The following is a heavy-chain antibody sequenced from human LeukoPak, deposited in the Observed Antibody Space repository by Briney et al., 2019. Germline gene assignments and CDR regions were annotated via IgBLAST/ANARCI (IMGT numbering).Heavy chain of an antibody. V-gene: IGHV3-23*01. CDR1: GFTFSTYT. CDR2: IGNGGPNT. D-gene: IGHD6-19*01. Sequence: GGSLRLSCAASGFTFSTYTMTWVRQAPGKGVEWVSGIGNGGPNTYYADSVKGRFAISRDNSKNTLYLQMNSLRAEDTAVYYCAKVGMFRSGWYIGDYWGQGALVTVSS. J-gene: IGHJ4*02. CDR3: AKVGMFRSGWYIGDY.